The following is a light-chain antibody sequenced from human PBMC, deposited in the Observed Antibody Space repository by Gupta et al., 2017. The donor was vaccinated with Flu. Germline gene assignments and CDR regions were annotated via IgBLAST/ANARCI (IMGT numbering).Light chain of an antibody. Sequence: SYVLTQPPSLSVAPGQTARITCGGNNIGSKSVHWYQQKPGQAPVLVVYGDSGRPSGSPERLSGSNSGNTATLTISRVEAGDEADYFCQVWDRSTDLVVFGGGTKLTVL. J-gene: IGLJ2*01. CDR3: QVWDRSTDLVV. CDR2: GDS. CDR1: NIGSKS. V-gene: IGLV3-21*02.